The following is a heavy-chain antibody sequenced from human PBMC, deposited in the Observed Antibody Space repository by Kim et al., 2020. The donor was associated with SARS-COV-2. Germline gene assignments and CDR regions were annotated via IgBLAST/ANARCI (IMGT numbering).Heavy chain of an antibody. D-gene: IGHD2-2*01. V-gene: IGHV4-59*08. CDR3: ARHIFPAGKNYYYYYGMDV. Sequence: SRVTISVDTSKNQFSLKLSSVTAADTAVYYCARHIFPAGKNYYYYYGMDVWGQGTTVTVSS. J-gene: IGHJ6*02.